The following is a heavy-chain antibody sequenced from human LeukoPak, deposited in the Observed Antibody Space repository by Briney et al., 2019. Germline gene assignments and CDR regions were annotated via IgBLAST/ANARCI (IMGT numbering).Heavy chain of an antibody. CDR3: AKDITPGYDSSGPYH. CDR1: GFTFSSYS. CDR2: ISSSSSYI. Sequence: KAGGSLRLSCAASGFTFSSYSMNWVRQAPGKGLEWVSSISSSSSYIYYADSVKGRFTISRDNAKNSLYLQMNSLRAEDTALYYCAKDITPGYDSSGPYHWGQGTLVTVSS. V-gene: IGHV3-21*04. J-gene: IGHJ5*02. D-gene: IGHD3-22*01.